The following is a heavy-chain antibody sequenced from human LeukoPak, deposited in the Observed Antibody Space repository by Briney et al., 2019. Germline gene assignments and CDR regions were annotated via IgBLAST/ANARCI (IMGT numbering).Heavy chain of an antibody. V-gene: IGHV3-11*06. CDR3: ARRAMVRGVMNAFDI. CDR2: ISSSSSYT. Sequence: GWSLRLCCAASGFTFSDYYMSWIRQAPGKRLEWVSYISSSSSYTNYADSVKGRFTISRDNAKNSLYLQMNSLRAEDTAVYYCARRAMVRGVMNAFDIWGQGTMVTVSS. J-gene: IGHJ3*02. D-gene: IGHD3-10*01. CDR1: GFTFSDYY.